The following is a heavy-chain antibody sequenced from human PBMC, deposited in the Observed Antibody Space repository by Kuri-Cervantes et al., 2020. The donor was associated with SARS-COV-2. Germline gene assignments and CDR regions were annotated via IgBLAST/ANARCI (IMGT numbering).Heavy chain of an antibody. J-gene: IGHJ3*02. CDR3: AGDKRQGGSI. D-gene: IGHD2-15*01. CDR1: GGSISDTSYY. CDR2: FSYSGSS. Sequence: SETLSLTCTVSGGSISDTSYYWGWVRQPPGKGLEWIGSFSYSGSSYHNPSLKSRVTISVDTSKNRFSLKLSSVTAAETAVYYCAGDKRQGGSIWGQGTMVTVSS. V-gene: IGHV4-39*01.